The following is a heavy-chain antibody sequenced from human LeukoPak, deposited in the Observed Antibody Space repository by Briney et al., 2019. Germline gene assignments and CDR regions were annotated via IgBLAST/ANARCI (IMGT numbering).Heavy chain of an antibody. D-gene: IGHD3-9*01. CDR1: GFSFGAYS. J-gene: IGHJ4*02. CDR2: ISSRSSNI. V-gene: IGHV3-21*01. Sequence: GGSLRPSCAASGFSFGAYSMNWVRQAPGKGLEWVSSISSRSSNIYYADSMKGRFTVSRDNAKNSLYLQMNSLRAEDTAVYYCARALYYDILTNYQTHTYYFDYWGQGTLLTVSS. CDR3: ARALYYDILTNYQTHTYYFDY.